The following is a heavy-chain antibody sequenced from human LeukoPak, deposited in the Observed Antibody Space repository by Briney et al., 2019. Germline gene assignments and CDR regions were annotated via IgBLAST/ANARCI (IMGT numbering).Heavy chain of an antibody. J-gene: IGHJ6*03. D-gene: IGHD3-16*01. CDR3: ARVMSASVWRTYGSYYYYYYLDV. CDR1: GFTFSSYW. Sequence: GGSLRLSCAASGFTFSSYWMTWVRQAPGKGLEWVANIKQDGSEKYSVDSVKGRFTISRDNAKNSLYMQMNSLRAEDTAVYYCARVMSASVWRTYGSYYYYYYLDVWGKGTTVTVSS. V-gene: IGHV3-7*01. CDR2: IKQDGSEK.